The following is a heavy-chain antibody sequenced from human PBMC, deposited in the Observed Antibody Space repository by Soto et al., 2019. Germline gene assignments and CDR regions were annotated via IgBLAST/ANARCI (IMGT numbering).Heavy chain of an antibody. D-gene: IGHD2-21*02. CDR3: ARQRTTVVTQAYFDH. Sequence: SETLSLTCIVSGESISSSSYYWGWIRQPPGKGLEWIGSIYYSGRTYYNPSFKSRVTISMDTSKNQFSLKLSSVTATDTAVYYCARQRTTVVTQAYFDHWGQGALVTVSS. CDR1: GESISSSSYY. J-gene: IGHJ4*02. CDR2: IYYSGRT. V-gene: IGHV4-39*01.